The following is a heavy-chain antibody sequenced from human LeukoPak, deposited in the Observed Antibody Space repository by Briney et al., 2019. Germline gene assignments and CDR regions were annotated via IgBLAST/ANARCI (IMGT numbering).Heavy chain of an antibody. CDR3: ARESDTGFGLSLDY. D-gene: IGHD3-10*01. CDR2: ISYDGSNK. J-gene: IGHJ4*02. Sequence: GGSLRLSCAASGFTFSSYAMHWVRQAPGKGLEWVAVISYDGSNKYYADSVKGRFTISRDNSKNTLYLQMNSLRAEDTAVYYCARESDTGFGLSLDYWGQGTLVTVSS. CDR1: GFTFSSYA. V-gene: IGHV3-30-3*01.